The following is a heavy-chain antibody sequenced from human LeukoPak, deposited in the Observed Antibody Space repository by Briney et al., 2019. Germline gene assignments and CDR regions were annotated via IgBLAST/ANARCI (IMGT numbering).Heavy chain of an antibody. CDR2: IKQDGSEK. D-gene: IGHD4-17*01. CDR3: ARLRFRDYPY. V-gene: IGHV3-7*01. J-gene: IGHJ4*02. Sequence: PEGSLRLSCAASGFTSSSCWMSWVRQAPGKGLEWVANIKQDGSEKYYVDSEKGRFTISRDNAKNSLYLQMNSLRAEDTAVYYCARLRFRDYPYWGQGTLVTVSS. CDR1: GFTSSSCW.